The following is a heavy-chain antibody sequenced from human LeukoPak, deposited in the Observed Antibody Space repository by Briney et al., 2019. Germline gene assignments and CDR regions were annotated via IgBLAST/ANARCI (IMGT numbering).Heavy chain of an antibody. D-gene: IGHD5-18*01. Sequence: SETLSLTCTVSGYSISSGYYWSWIRQPAGKGLEWIGRIYTSGSTNYNPSLKSRVTMSVDTSKNQFSLKLSSVTAADTAVYYCARDPGALRGYSYGYLFDYWGQGTLVTVSS. V-gene: IGHV4-4*07. CDR3: ARDPGALRGYSYGYLFDY. CDR1: GYSISSGYY. CDR2: IYTSGST. J-gene: IGHJ4*02.